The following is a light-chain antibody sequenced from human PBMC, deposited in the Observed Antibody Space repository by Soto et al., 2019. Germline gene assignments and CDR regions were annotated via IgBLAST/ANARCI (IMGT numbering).Light chain of an antibody. Sequence: DIQLTQPPSFLSASVGDRVTITCRASQGISSYLAWYQQKPGKAPKLLIYAASTLQSAVPSRFSGSGSGTDFTLTISSLQPEDFATYYCQHLNSYPSLTFGGGTKVEIK. CDR3: QHLNSYPSLT. CDR1: QGISSY. V-gene: IGKV1-9*01. CDR2: AAS. J-gene: IGKJ4*01.